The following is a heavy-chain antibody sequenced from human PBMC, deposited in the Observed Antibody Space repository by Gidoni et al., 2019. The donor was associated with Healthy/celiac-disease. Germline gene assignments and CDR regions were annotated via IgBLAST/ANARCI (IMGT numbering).Heavy chain of an antibody. Sequence: QVQLVQSGAEVKKPGFSVKVPCKASGGTISRDAFRWVRQAPGQGLEWMGRIIPILGIANYAQKFQGRVTITADKSTSTAYMELSSLRSEDTAVYYCARAYCSSTSCQTGVDYWGQGTLVTVSS. D-gene: IGHD2-2*01. CDR3: ARAYCSSTSCQTGVDY. CDR1: GGTISRDA. CDR2: IIPILGIA. V-gene: IGHV1-69*09. J-gene: IGHJ4*02.